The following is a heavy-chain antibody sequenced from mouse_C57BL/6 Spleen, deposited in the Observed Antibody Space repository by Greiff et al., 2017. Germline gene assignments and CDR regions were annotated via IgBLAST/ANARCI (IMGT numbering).Heavy chain of an antibody. CDR3: TTGPAQATVAY. J-gene: IGHJ3*01. CDR1: GFNIKDDY. D-gene: IGHD3-2*02. CDR2: IDPENGDT. Sequence: SGAELVRPGASVKLSCTASGFNIKDDYMHWVKQRPEQGLEWIGWIDPENGDTEYASKFQGKATITADTSSNTAYLQLSSLTSEDTAVYYCTTGPAQATVAYWCQGTLVTVSA. V-gene: IGHV14-4*01.